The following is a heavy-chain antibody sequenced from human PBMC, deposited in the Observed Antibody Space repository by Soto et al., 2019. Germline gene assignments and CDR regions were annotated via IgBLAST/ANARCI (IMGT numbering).Heavy chain of an antibody. CDR2: ISAYNGNT. D-gene: IGHD6-13*01. CDR3: ARDSTAAAANGYYYYYGMDV. CDR1: GYTFTSYG. Sequence: ASVKVSCKASGYTFTSYGISWVRQAPGQGLEWMAWISAYNGNTNYAQKLQGRVTMTTDTSTSTAYMELRSLRSDDTAVYYCARDSTAAAANGYYYYYGMDVWGQGTTVTVSS. V-gene: IGHV1-18*04. J-gene: IGHJ6*02.